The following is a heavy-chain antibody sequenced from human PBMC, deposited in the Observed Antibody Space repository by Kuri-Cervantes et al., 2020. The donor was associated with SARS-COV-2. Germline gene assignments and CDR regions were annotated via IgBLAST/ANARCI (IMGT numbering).Heavy chain of an antibody. CDR2: IGGSGVRT. Sequence: GGSLRLSCAASGFTFSSYAMNWVRQAPGKGLEWVSVIGGSGVRTNYADSVKGRFTISRDNSKNTLYLQMNSLRAEDTAVYYCAKVGGHREYFQSWGQGTLVTVSS. J-gene: IGHJ1*01. CDR1: GFTFSSYA. V-gene: IGHV3-23*01. D-gene: IGHD3-16*01. CDR3: AKVGGHREYFQS.